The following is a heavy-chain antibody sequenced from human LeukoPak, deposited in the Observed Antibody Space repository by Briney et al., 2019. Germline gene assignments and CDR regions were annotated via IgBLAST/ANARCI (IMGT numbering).Heavy chain of an antibody. CDR2: ISSSSSYI. D-gene: IGHD2-15*01. CDR1: GFTFGDYG. J-gene: IGHJ6*03. Sequence: GGSLRLSCTASGFTFGDYGVTWVRQAPGKGLEWVSSISSSSSYIYYADSVKGRFTISRDNAKNSLYLQMNSLRAEDTAVYYCARESRGFCSGGSCYYYYYYYMDVWGKGTTVTVSS. CDR3: ARESRGFCSGGSCYYYYYYYMDV. V-gene: IGHV3-21*01.